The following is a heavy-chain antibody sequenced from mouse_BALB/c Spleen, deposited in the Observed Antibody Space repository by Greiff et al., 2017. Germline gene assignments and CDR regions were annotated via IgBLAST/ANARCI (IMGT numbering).Heavy chain of an antibody. Sequence: EVKVIESGGGLVQPGGSLKLSCAASGFDFSRYWMSWVRQAPGKGLEWIGEINPDSSTINYTPSLKDKFIISRDNAKNTLYLQMSKVRSEDTALYYCAREDYYGSPFAYWGQGTLVTVSA. V-gene: IGHV4-1*02. CDR2: INPDSSTI. CDR3: AREDYYGSPFAY. J-gene: IGHJ3*01. CDR1: GFDFSRYW. D-gene: IGHD1-1*01.